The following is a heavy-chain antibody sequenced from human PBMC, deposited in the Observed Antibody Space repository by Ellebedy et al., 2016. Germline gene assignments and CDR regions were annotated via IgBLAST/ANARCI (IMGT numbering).Heavy chain of an antibody. CDR3: AKWNGDWYAFDV. J-gene: IGHJ3*01. V-gene: IGHV4-59*02. D-gene: IGHD1-1*01. CDR2: VFHTGTS. Sequence: SETLSLTCNVSGGSVSSDYWNWMRQPPGKGLEWIGYVFHTGTSNYNPSLRSRVSMSVDTSKRQFSLRLTSVTAADTAVYYCAKWNGDWYAFDVWGQGTMVTVSS. CDR1: GGSVSSDY.